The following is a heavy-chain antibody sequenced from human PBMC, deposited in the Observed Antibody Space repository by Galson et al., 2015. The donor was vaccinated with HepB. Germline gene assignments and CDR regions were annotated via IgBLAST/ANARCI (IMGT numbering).Heavy chain of an antibody. D-gene: IGHD3-3*01. CDR2: MNPNSGNT. CDR1: GYTFTSYD. V-gene: IGHV1-8*02. J-gene: IGHJ4*02. CDR3: ARFHDFGVVSDY. Sequence: SVKVSCKASGYTFTSYDINWVRQATGQGLEWMGWMNPNSGNTGYAQKFQGRVTMTRNTSISTAYMELSSLRSEDTAVYYCARFHDFGVVSDYWGQGTLVTVSS.